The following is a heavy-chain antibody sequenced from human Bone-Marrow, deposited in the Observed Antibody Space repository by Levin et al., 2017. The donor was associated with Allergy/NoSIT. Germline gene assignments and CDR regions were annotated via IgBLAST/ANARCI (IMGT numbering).Heavy chain of an antibody. CDR2: IYSGGDT. Sequence: GGSLRLSCAVSGFTVSNNYMNWVRQAPGRGLEWVSLIYSGGDTHYADSVKGRFTISRDSSKNTLYLQMDSLRVEDTAVYYCARDGPATPWAWGQGTKVTVSS. CDR1: GFTVSNNY. V-gene: IGHV3-53*01. CDR3: ARDGPATPWA. D-gene: IGHD2-2*01. J-gene: IGHJ3*01.